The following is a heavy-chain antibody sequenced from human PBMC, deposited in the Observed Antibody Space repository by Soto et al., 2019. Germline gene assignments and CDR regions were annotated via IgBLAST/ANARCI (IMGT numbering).Heavy chain of an antibody. CDR2: VRSKAKTNAT. CDR1: GFTFSDSA. Sequence: GGSLRLSCAASGFTFSDSALHWVRQASGKGLEWVGRVRSKAKTNATAYATSVKGRFTVSRDDSKNTAYLQMNSLKTEDTAVYYCTSSSLGAAFDIWGQGTMVTVSS. J-gene: IGHJ3*02. CDR3: TSSSLGAAFDI. V-gene: IGHV3-73*01.